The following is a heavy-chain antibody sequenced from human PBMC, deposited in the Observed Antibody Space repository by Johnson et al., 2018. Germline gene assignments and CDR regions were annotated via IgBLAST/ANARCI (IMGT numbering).Heavy chain of an antibody. Sequence: EVQLVESGAEVKKXGESXKIXCKGSGYSFTSYWIGWVRQMPGKGLEWMGIIYPGDSDTRYSPSFQGQVTISADKSIRTAYLQWSSLKASDTALYYCARRSASPGYGDLGWFDPWGQGTLVTVSS. CDR1: GYSFTSYW. J-gene: IGHJ5*02. CDR3: ARRSASPGYGDLGWFDP. D-gene: IGHD4-17*01. CDR2: IYPGDSDT. V-gene: IGHV5-51*03.